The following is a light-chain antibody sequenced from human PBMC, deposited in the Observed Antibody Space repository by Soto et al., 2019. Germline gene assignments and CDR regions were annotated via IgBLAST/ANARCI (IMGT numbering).Light chain of an antibody. J-gene: IGKJ4*01. V-gene: IGKV1-5*01. Sequence: DIQMTQSPSTLSASVGDRVTITCRASKNINTWVAWYQQKPGKAPKLLIYGASSRATGIPDRFSGSGSGTDFTLTISRLEPEDFAVYYCQQYGSSPLTFGGGTKVDI. CDR3: QQYGSSPLT. CDR2: GAS. CDR1: KNINTW.